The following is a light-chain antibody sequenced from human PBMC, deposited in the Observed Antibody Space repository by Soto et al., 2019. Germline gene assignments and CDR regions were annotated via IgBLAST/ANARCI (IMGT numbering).Light chain of an antibody. V-gene: IGKV1-39*01. CDR1: QSINSY. Sequence: DIQMTQSPSSLSASVGDRVAITCRASQSINSYLSWYQQKPGKAPKLLIYDAFRLHSGVPSRFSGSGSVTDFTLTISSLQPDDVATYYCQQSSSSPQTFCHGTKLEI. J-gene: IGKJ2*01. CDR3: QQSSSSPQT. CDR2: DAF.